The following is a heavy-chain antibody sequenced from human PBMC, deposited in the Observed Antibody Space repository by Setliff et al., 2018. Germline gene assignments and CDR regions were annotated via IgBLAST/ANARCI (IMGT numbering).Heavy chain of an antibody. CDR1: GFTFSSYS. CDR2: ISSTSSYI. J-gene: IGHJ3*02. Sequence: GGSLRLSCAASGFTFSSYSMNWVRQAPGKGLEWVSSISSTSSYIYYADSVKGRFTISRDSSKNTLYLQMSSLRAEDTAVYYCVKTHWENWIRGAFDIWGQGTMVTVSS. V-gene: IGHV3-21*01. CDR3: VKTHWENWIRGAFDI. D-gene: IGHD1-1*01.